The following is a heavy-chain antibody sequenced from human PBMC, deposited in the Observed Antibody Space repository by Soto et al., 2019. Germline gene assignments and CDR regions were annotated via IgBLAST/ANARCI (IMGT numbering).Heavy chain of an antibody. CDR2: IIPIFGTA. V-gene: IGHV1-69*06. CDR3: AAYGSGIFPFAY. J-gene: IGHJ4*02. D-gene: IGHD3-10*01. CDR1: GGTFSSYA. Sequence: ASVKVSCKAYGGTFSSYAISWVRQAPGQGLEWMGGIIPIFGTANYAQNFQGRVTITADKSTSTAYMELSSLSSEDTAVYYCAAYGSGIFPFAYWGQGPLANVSS.